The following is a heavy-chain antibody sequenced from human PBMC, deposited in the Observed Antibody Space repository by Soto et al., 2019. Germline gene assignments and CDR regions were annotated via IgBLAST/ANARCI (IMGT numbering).Heavy chain of an antibody. Sequence: PSETLSLTCAVSGGSISSSNWWSCVRQPPGKGLEWIGEIYHSGSTNYNPSLKSRVTISVDKSKNQFSLKLSSVTAADTAVYYCASSRVGGWSSGWFDPWGQGTLVTVSS. CDR1: GGSISSSNW. V-gene: IGHV4-4*02. J-gene: IGHJ5*02. D-gene: IGHD3-3*01. CDR3: ASSRVGGWSSGWFDP. CDR2: IYHSGST.